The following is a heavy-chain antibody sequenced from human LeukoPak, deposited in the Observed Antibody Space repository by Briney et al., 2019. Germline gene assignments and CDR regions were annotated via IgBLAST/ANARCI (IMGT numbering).Heavy chain of an antibody. CDR1: GGSFSGYY. Sequence: SETLSLTCAVYGGSFSGYYWSWIRQPPGKGLEWIGEINHSGSTNYNPSLKSRVTISVDTSKNQFSLKLSSVTAADTAVYYCAMYSSSWYQAFPFDYWGQGTLVTVSS. CDR3: AMYSSSWYQAFPFDY. CDR2: INHSGST. V-gene: IGHV4-34*01. J-gene: IGHJ4*02. D-gene: IGHD6-13*01.